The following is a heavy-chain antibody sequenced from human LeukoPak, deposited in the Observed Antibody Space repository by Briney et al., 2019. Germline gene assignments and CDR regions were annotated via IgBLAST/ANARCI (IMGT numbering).Heavy chain of an antibody. Sequence: ASVKVSCKASGYTFTSYYMHWVRQAPGQGLEWMGIVNPSGGSTSYAQKFQGRVTMTRDTSTSTVYMELSSLRSEDTAVYYCARDSSDIRSLIAHWGQGTLVTVSS. V-gene: IGHV1-46*01. CDR2: VNPSGGST. CDR1: GYTFTSYY. J-gene: IGHJ1*01. D-gene: IGHD2-15*01. CDR3: ARDSSDIRSLIAH.